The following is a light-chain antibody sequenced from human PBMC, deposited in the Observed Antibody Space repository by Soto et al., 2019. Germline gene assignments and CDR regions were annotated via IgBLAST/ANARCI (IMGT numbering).Light chain of an antibody. Sequence: PGERATLSCRASQTVANNFLAWYQQRPGQAPRLVIYDASSRATGIPDRFSASGSGTDFTLTIDNLQHEDSATYYCQQSHSTPPTFGPGTKLEIK. CDR2: DAS. J-gene: IGKJ2*01. CDR3: QQSHSTPPT. CDR1: QTVANNF. V-gene: IGKV3D-20*02.